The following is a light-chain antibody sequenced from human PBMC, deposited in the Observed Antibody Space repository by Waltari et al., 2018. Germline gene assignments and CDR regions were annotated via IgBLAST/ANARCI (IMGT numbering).Light chain of an antibody. J-gene: IGKJ4*01. CDR1: QTVRTTY. CDR2: GAS. Sequence: EIVLTQSPGTLSLSQGERATLSCRASQTVRTTYLARYQQKPGQAPTLLIDGASSRATGIPDRFSGSGSGTDFSLTISSLEPEDCAVYYCQQYDISPLTFGGGTKVEIK. CDR3: QQYDISPLT. V-gene: IGKV3-20*01.